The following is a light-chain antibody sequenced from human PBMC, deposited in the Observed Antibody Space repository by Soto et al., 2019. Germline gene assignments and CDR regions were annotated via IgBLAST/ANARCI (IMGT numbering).Light chain of an antibody. Sequence: DIQLTQSPSFLSASVGDRVNITCRASQGISRYLAWYQQKPGKAPKLLIYAASTLQSGVPSRFSGSGSGTEFTLTISSLQPEDFATYYCQQLNSYPPTFGGGTKVEIK. CDR2: AAS. V-gene: IGKV1-9*01. CDR3: QQLNSYPPT. CDR1: QGISRY. J-gene: IGKJ4*01.